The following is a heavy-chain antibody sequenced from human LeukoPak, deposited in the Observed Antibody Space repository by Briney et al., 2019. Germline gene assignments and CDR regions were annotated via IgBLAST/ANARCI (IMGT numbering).Heavy chain of an antibody. CDR2: IYTSGST. CDR3: ARDRMIVVVGGVFDI. CDR1: GGSISSYY. V-gene: IGHV4-4*07. D-gene: IGHD3-22*01. Sequence: PETLSLTCTVSGGSISSYYWSWIRQPAGKGLEWIGRIYTSGSTNYNPSLKSRVTMSVDTSKNQFSLKLSSVTAADTAVYYCARDRMIVVVGGVFDIWGQGTMVTVSS. J-gene: IGHJ3*02.